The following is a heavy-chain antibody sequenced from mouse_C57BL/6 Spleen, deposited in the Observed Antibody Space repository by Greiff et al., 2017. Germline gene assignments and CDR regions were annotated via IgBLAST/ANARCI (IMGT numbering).Heavy chain of an antibody. CDR3: AMVTTEYYAMDY. V-gene: IGHV1-26*01. Sequence: EVQLQQSGPELVKPGASVKISCKASGYTFTDYYMNWVKQSHGKSLEWIGDINPNNGGTSYNQKFKGKATLTVDKSSSTAYMELRSLTSEDSAVYYCAMVTTEYYAMDYWGQGTSVTVSS. CDR1: GYTFTDYY. J-gene: IGHJ4*01. D-gene: IGHD2-2*01. CDR2: INPNNGGT.